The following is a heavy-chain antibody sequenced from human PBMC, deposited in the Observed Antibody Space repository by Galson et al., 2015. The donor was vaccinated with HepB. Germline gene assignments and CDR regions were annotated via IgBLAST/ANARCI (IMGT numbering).Heavy chain of an antibody. Sequence: TLSLTCTVSGGSISSGGYYWSWIRQHPGKGLEWIGYIYYSGSTYYNPSLKSRVTISVDTSKNQFSLKLSSVTAADTAVYYCAREGITGGFDPWGQGTLVTVSS. CDR2: IYYSGST. D-gene: IGHD1-14*01. V-gene: IGHV4-31*03. J-gene: IGHJ5*02. CDR3: AREGITGGFDP. CDR1: GGSISSGGYY.